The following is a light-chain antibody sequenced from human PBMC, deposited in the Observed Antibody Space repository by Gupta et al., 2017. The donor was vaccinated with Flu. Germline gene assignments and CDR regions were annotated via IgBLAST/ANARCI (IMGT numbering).Light chain of an antibody. J-gene: IGLJ3*02. V-gene: IGLV2-14*03. CDR1: SSDVGADDY. CDR2: DVS. Sequence: QTVLPQPASVSGPPGQPIPIYCRGTSSDVGADDYASWYPSYPGNAPKLLIYDVSYRTSGVSNRCSGSKSGTTASLTISGIRAEDEADYYCCSYTSSRTVLFGGGTKVTVL. CDR3: CSYTSSRTVL.